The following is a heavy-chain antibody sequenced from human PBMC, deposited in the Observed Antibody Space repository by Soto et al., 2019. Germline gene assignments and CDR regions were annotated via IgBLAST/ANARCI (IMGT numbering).Heavy chain of an antibody. CDR2: ISRDGNAI. CDR1: GFIFSDYY. V-gene: IGHV3-11*01. Sequence: VGSLRLSCAASGFIFSDYYMSWIRQAPGKGLEWLAYISRDGNAIFYADSVIGRFTVSRDNAKNSLFLQMDDLRAEDTAMFFCARGAEMSSLTKWFDPWGQGTLVTVSS. CDR3: ARGAEMSSLTKWFDP. J-gene: IGHJ5*02. D-gene: IGHD1-1*01.